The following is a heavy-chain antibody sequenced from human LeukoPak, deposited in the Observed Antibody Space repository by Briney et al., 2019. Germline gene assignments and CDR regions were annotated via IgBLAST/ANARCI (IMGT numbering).Heavy chain of an antibody. CDR3: ARVAQWYFGESSFDY. CDR2: IYYGGST. J-gene: IGHJ4*02. V-gene: IGHV4-39*07. CDR1: GGSISSSYYY. Sequence: PSETLSLTCTVSGGSISSSYYYWVYIRQPPGKGLEWIGGIYYGGSTYYNPTLKSRVAISIDTSKNQFSLNLSSVTAADTAVYYCARVAQWYFGESSFDYWGQGTLVTVSP. D-gene: IGHD3-10*01.